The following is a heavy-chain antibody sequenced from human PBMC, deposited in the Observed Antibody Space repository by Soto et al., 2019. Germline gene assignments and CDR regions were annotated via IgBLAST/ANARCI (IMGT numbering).Heavy chain of an antibody. J-gene: IGHJ6*02. V-gene: IGHV3-23*01. CDR2: IDDSGVST. D-gene: IGHD2-2*01. CDR3: VKGQSSSWSQTGGMDV. CDR1: GFTFSTYA. Sequence: EVQLLESGGGLVQPGGSLRLSCAASGFTFSTYAMSWARQAPWKGLEWVAGIDDSGVSTYYADSVKGRLTISRDNSKNTLYLQMGSLRAEDTAVYYCVKGQSSSWSQTGGMDVWGQGTTVTVSS.